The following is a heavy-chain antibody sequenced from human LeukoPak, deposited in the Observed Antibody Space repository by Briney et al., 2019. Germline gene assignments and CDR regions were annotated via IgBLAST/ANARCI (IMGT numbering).Heavy chain of an antibody. CDR1: GFTFSSYW. CDR2: IKQDGSEK. J-gene: IGHJ4*02. CDR3: TREGITAGADY. D-gene: IGHD6-13*01. Sequence: GGSLRLSCAASGFTFSSYWMSWVRQAPGKGLEWVANIKQDGSEKYYVDSVKGRFTISRDNAKNSVFLQMSSLRAEDTAVYYCTREGITAGADYWGQGTLVTVSS. V-gene: IGHV3-7*01.